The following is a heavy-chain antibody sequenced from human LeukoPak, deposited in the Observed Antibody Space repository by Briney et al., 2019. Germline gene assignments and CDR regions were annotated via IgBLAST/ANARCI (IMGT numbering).Heavy chain of an antibody. D-gene: IGHD2-2*01. J-gene: IGHJ4*02. CDR1: GSSISSGYF. CDR3: ARDKINVGVRDY. V-gene: IGHV4-38-2*02. CDR2: IFHSGST. Sequence: SETLSLTCTVSGSSISSGYFWGWIRQSPGQGLEWIGSIFHSGSTYYNPSLKSRVTMSVDTSKNQFSLKLSSVTAADTAVYYCARDKINVGVRDYWGQGTRVTVSS.